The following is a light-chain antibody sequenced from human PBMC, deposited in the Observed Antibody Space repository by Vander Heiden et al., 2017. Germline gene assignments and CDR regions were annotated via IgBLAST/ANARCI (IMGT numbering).Light chain of an antibody. V-gene: IGLV2-11*01. J-gene: IGLJ2*01. CDR2: DVI. Sequence: QSALTQPRSVSGSPGQSVTISCTGTSTDVGDYNYVSWYQQHPGKAPKLMIYDVIKRPSGVPDRFSGSKSGNTASLTISGLQPEDEADYYCCSHAGTYTWIFGGGTSLTVL. CDR1: STDVGDYNY. CDR3: CSHAGTYTWI.